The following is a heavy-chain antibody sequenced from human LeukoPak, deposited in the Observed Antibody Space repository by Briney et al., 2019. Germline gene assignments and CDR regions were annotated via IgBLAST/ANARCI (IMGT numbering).Heavy chain of an antibody. J-gene: IGHJ3*02. Sequence: GGSLRLSCAASGFTFSTSAMNWVRQAPGKGLEWVSSINNVRSHIYYADSVKGRFTISTDHSENMIYLQMNSLRGEDTAVYYCARDSDSSGWSHRGHALDIWGQGTMVTVS. CDR2: INNVRSHI. CDR1: GFTFSTSA. D-gene: IGHD6-19*01. CDR3: ARDSDSSGWSHRGHALDI. V-gene: IGHV3-21*01.